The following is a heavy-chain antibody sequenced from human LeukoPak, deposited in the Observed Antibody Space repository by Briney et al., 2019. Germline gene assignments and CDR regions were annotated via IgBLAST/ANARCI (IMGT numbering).Heavy chain of an antibody. D-gene: IGHD6-13*01. CDR1: GGSISSYY. CDR3: ARHGAAAGADDY. CDR2: IYYSGST. V-gene: IGHV4-59*08. J-gene: IGHJ4*02. Sequence: SETLSLTCTVSGGSISSYYWSWIRQPPGKGLEWIGYIYYSGSTNYNPSLKSRVTVSVDTSKNQFSLKLSSVTAADTAVYYCARHGAAAGADDYWGQGTLVTVSS.